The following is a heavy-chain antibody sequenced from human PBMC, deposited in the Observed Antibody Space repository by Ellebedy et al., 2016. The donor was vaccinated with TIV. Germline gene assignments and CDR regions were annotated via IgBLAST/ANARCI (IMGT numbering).Heavy chain of an antibody. CDR2: IIGHGNEI. D-gene: IGHD3/OR15-3a*01. J-gene: IGHJ6*02. V-gene: IGHV3-7*01. CDR1: GFTFSDYW. CDR3: ARGTGSDQLRFGMDV. Sequence: GESLKISXVASGFTFSDYWMSWVRQAPGKGLEWVASIIGHGNEIHYVDSVRGRFTISRDNAKNTMYLQMNSLRAEDTAVYYCARGTGSDQLRFGMDVWGQGTTVTVS.